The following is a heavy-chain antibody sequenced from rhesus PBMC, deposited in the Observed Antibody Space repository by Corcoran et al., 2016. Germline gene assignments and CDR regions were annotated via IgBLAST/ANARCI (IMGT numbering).Heavy chain of an antibody. J-gene: IGHJ4*01. CDR3: ARLGRVVRGVYFDY. CDR2: IYGSSGST. V-gene: IGHV4-76*01. D-gene: IGHD6-13*01. Sequence: QVQLQESGPGLVKPSETLSLTCAVSGGSISGGYDWRWIRQPPGKGLEWIGYIYGSSGSTNYNPSLKNRVTISKDTSKNQFSLKLSSVTAADTAVYYCARLGRVVRGVYFDYWGQGVLVTVSS. CDR1: GGSISGGYD.